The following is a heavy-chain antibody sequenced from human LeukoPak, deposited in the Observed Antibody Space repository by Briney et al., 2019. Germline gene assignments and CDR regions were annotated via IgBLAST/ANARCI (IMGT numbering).Heavy chain of an antibody. CDR3: ARLYCYDSSGYYNGNY. CDR1: GYSFASYW. CDR2: IYPGDSDT. V-gene: IGHV5-51*01. D-gene: IGHD3-22*01. Sequence: GESLKISCKGSGYSFASYWIAWVRQMPGKGLEWMGIIYPGDSDTTYSPSFQGQVTISADTSISTAYLQWSSLKASDTAMYYCARLYCYDSSGYYNGNYWGQGTLVTVSS. J-gene: IGHJ4*02.